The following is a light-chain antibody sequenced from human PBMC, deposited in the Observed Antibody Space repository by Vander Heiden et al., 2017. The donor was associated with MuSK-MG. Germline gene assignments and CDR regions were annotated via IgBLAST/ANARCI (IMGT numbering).Light chain of an antibody. CDR3: SSDTSSSTVI. Sequence: QSALTQPASVSGSPGQSITISCTGTSSDVGGYNYVSWYQHHPSKAPKLMIYDVINRPSGVSDRFSGSKSGNTASLTISGLQPEDEADYYCSSDTSSSTVIFGGGTKVTVL. J-gene: IGLJ2*01. V-gene: IGLV2-14*03. CDR1: SSDVGGYNY. CDR2: DVI.